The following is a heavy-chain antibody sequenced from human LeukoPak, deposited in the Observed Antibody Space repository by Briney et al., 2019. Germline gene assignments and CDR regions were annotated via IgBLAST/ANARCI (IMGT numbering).Heavy chain of an antibody. CDR2: IYYSGSP. CDR3: ARVYWYFDL. V-gene: IGHV4-39*01. CDR1: GFTFSSYA. Sequence: GSLRLSCAASGFTFSSYAMSWVRQAPGKGLEWIGSIYYSGSPYYNPSLKSRVTISVDTSKNQFSLKLSSVTAADTAVYYCARVYWYFDLWGRGTLVTVSS. J-gene: IGHJ2*01.